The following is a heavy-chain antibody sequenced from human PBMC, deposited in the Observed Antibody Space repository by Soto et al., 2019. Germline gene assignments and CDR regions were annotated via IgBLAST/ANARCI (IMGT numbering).Heavy chain of an antibody. CDR1: GGSISSYY. J-gene: IGHJ4*02. CDR2: IYYSGIT. Sequence: TSETLSLTCTVSGGSISSYYWCLIRQPPGKGLEWIGYIYYSGITNYNPSLKSRLTITKDTSKDQVVLTMTNMDPLDTATYFCAHSQRGPRDFWGQGILVTVSS. D-gene: IGHD5-12*01. CDR3: AHSQRGPRDF. V-gene: IGHV4-59*01.